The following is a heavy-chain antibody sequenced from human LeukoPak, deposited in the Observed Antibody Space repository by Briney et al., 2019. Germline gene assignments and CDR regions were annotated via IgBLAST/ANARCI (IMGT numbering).Heavy chain of an antibody. Sequence: GGSLRLSCAASGFTFSSYVMSWVRQAPGKGLDWVSAISGSGGSTYYADSVKGRFTISRDNSKNTLYLQMNSLRAEDTAVYYCAKDWRRGYSYGFVYWGQGTLVTVSS. V-gene: IGHV3-23*01. D-gene: IGHD5-18*01. CDR2: ISGSGGST. CDR3: AKDWRRGYSYGFVY. CDR1: GFTFSSYV. J-gene: IGHJ4*01.